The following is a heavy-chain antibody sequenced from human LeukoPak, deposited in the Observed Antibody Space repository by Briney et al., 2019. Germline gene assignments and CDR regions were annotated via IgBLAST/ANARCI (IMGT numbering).Heavy chain of an antibody. D-gene: IGHD4-17*01. CDR2: IYSGGST. CDR3: ARAYGDYVPY. Sequence: GGSLRLSYAASGFTVSSNYMSWVRQAPGKGLEWVSVIYSGGSTYYADSVKGRFTISRDNSKNTLYLQMNSLRAEDTAVYYCARAYGDYVPYWGQGTLVTVSS. J-gene: IGHJ4*02. V-gene: IGHV3-66*01. CDR1: GFTVSSNY.